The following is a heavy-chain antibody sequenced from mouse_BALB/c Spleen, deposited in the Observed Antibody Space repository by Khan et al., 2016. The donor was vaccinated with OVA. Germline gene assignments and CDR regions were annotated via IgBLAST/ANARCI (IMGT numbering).Heavy chain of an antibody. CDR1: GFTFSSYA. D-gene: IGHD1-1*01. Sequence: EVELVESGGGLVKPGGSLKLSCAASGFTFSSYAMSWVRQTPEKRLEWVASINSGGSAYSLDSMQGRFTISRDIARNILYLQMSSLRYEDMAMYYCVRGHFYSTTYDYWDFDVWGAGTTVTVS. J-gene: IGHJ1*01. CDR3: VRGHFYSTTYDYWDFDV. V-gene: IGHV5-6-5*01. CDR2: INSGGSA.